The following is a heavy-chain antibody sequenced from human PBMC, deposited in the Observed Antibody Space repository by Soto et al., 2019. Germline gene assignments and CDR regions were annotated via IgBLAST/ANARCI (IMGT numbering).Heavy chain of an antibody. J-gene: IGHJ6*03. Sequence: DVQLVESGGGLVQPGRSLRLSCAASGFAFNDYAMHWVRQAPGEGLEWVAGISWHSANIAYADSVKGRFTISRDNAKNSLYLQMNSLRSEDTAFYYCAKDAVGSHYFYYMDVWGKGTAVTVSS. CDR3: AKDAVGSHYFYYMDV. D-gene: IGHD3-10*01. CDR1: GFAFNDYA. V-gene: IGHV3-9*01. CDR2: ISWHSANI.